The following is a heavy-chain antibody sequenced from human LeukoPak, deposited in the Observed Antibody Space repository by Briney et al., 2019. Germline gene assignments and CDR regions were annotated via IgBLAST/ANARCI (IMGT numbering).Heavy chain of an antibody. J-gene: IGHJ4*02. CDR2: ISSSSSTI. CDR1: GFTFSSYS. Sequence: GGSLRLSCAAFGFTFSSYSMNWVRQAPGKGLEWVSYISSSSSTIYYADSVKGRFTISRDNAKNSLYLQMNSLRAEDTAVYYCARPFPIDYWGQGTLVTVSS. D-gene: IGHD2/OR15-2a*01. V-gene: IGHV3-48*04. CDR3: ARPFPIDY.